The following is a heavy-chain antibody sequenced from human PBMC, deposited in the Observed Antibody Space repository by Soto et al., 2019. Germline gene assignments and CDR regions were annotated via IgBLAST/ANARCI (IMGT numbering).Heavy chain of an antibody. CDR1: GYTFTSYA. D-gene: IGHD3-16*02. Sequence: GSVKVSCKASGYTFTSYAMHWVRQAPGQRLEWMGWINAGNGNTKYSQKFQGRGTITRDRSASTAYMELSSLRSEDTAVYYCARPALWGSYRYLYYYGMDVWGQGTTVTVSS. CDR2: INAGNGNT. V-gene: IGHV1-3*01. J-gene: IGHJ6*02. CDR3: ARPALWGSYRYLYYYGMDV.